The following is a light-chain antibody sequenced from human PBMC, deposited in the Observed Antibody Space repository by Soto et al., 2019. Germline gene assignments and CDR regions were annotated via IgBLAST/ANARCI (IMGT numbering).Light chain of an antibody. CDR1: SGHSSYT. CDR2: LNSDGSH. Sequence: QLVLTQSPSASASLEASVKLTCTLSSGHSSYTIAWHQQQPEKGPRYLMTLNSDGSHSKGDGIPDRFSGSSSGAERYLSISSLQSEDEADYYCQTWGTGIEVFGGGTTVTVL. J-gene: IGLJ3*02. V-gene: IGLV4-69*01. CDR3: QTWGTGIEV.